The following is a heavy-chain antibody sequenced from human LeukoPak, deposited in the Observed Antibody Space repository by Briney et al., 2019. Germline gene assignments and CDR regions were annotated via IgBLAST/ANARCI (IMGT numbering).Heavy chain of an antibody. D-gene: IGHD3-16*02. CDR2: ITKSGDNT. CDR1: GFTFSSYG. Sequence: PGGSMRLSCAASGFTFSSYGMTWVRQAPGKGLEWVSGITKSGDNTYYADSVRGRFTISRDNSKNTLYLQMNSLRDDDTAIYYCVKGRYNLGDPWGQGTLVTVSS. J-gene: IGHJ5*02. V-gene: IGHV3-23*01. CDR3: VKGRYNLGDP.